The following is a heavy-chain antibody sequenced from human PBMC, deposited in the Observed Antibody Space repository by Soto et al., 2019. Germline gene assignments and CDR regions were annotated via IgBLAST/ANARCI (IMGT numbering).Heavy chain of an antibody. CDR1: GFTFSSYS. J-gene: IGHJ3*02. V-gene: IGHV3-21*01. D-gene: IGHD6-13*01. CDR2: ISSSSSYI. Sequence: PGGSLRLSCAASGFTFSSYSMNWVRQAPGKGLEWVSSISSSSSYIYYADSVKGRFTISRDNAKNSLYLQMNSLRAEDTAVYYCAREGGSSWYNDAFDIWGQGTMVTV. CDR3: AREGGSSWYNDAFDI.